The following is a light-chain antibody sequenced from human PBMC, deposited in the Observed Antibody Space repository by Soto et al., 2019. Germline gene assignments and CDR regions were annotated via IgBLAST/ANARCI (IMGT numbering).Light chain of an antibody. Sequence: DILMTQSPLSLPVTPGEPASISCRSSQSPLHTDGYNYLDWYLQKPGQSPQLLIYLGSNRASGVPDRFSGSGSGTDFTLQISRMEAEDVGVYYCMQSLQTPRTFGQGTKV. V-gene: IGKV2-28*01. CDR3: MQSLQTPRT. J-gene: IGKJ1*01. CDR1: QSPLHTDGYNY. CDR2: LGS.